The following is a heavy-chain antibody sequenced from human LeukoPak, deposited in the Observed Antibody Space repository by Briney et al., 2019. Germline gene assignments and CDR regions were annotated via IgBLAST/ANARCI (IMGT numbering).Heavy chain of an antibody. CDR3: ARDSGDWFDP. Sequence: PSETLSLTCTDSGASTTSGGYYCSWIRQHPGKGLEWLGYMYYRGSTYSNPSLKSRVTISVDTSKNQFSRKLTSLPAADTAVYYCARDSGDWFDPRGQGTLVTVSS. V-gene: IGHV4-31*03. CDR1: GASTTSGGYY. CDR2: MYYRGST. J-gene: IGHJ5*02.